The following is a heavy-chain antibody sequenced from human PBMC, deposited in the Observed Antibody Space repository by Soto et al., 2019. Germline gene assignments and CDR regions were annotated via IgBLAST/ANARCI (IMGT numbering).Heavy chain of an antibody. CDR2: IIPILGIA. Sequence: GASVKVSCKASGGTLSSYTISWVRQAPGQGLEWMGRIIPILGIANYAQKFQGRVTITADKSTSTAYMELSSLRSEDTAVYYCARGNVNGNRAVAGTHGAFDIWGQGTMVTVSS. CDR3: ARGNVNGNRAVAGTHGAFDI. CDR1: GGTLSSYT. J-gene: IGHJ3*02. D-gene: IGHD6-19*01. V-gene: IGHV1-69*02.